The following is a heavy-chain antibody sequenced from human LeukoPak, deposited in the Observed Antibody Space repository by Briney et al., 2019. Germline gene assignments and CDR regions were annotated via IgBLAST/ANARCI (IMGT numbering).Heavy chain of an antibody. CDR2: ISWNSGSI. CDR3: AKYAGIAAPQYYFDY. J-gene: IGHJ4*02. CDR1: GFTFDDYG. V-gene: IGHV3-9*01. D-gene: IGHD6-13*01. Sequence: PGGSLRLSCAASGFTFDDYGMHWVRQAPGKGLEWVSGISWNSGSIGYADSVKGRFTISRDNAKNSLYLQMNSLRPEDTALYYCAKYAGIAAPQYYFDYWGQGTLVTVSS.